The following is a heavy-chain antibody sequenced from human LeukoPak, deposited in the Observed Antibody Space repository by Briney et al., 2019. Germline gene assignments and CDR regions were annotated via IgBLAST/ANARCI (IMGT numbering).Heavy chain of an antibody. D-gene: IGHD4-23*01. V-gene: IGHV3-21*01. CDR2: ISSSSSYI. CDR1: GFTFSSYS. J-gene: IGHJ4*02. Sequence: GGSLRLSCAASGFTFSSYSMNWVRQAPGKGLEWVSSISSSSSYIYYADSVKGRFTISRGNAKNSLYLQMNSLRAEDTAVYYCARGLGGNHGYWGQGTLVTVSS. CDR3: ARGLGGNHGY.